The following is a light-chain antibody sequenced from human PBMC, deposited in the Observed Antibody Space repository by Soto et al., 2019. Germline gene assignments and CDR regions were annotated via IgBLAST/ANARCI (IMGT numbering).Light chain of an antibody. CDR1: QGINNY. J-gene: IGKJ2*01. Sequence: IQLTQSPSSLSASVGDRVTITCRASQGINNYLAWYQQNPGKAPKLLIYAASTLQSGVPSRFSGSGSGTEFTLTISSLQPEDFATYYCLQTYSSSVFTFGLGTKLESK. CDR2: AAS. CDR3: LQTYSSSVFT. V-gene: IGKV1-9*01.